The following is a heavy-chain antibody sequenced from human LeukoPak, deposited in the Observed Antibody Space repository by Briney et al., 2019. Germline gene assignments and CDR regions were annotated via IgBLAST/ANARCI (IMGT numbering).Heavy chain of an antibody. D-gene: IGHD6-13*01. CDR3: ARGGPYSTSWYLDY. J-gene: IGHJ4*02. V-gene: IGHV3-74*01. CDR1: GFTFTGYW. Sequence: GGSLRLSCVVSGFTFTGYWMYWVRQAPGRGLVWVSRNNIAGSTTDYADSVKGRFTISRGNAKNTVYLQMNSLTAEDTAVYYCARGGPYSTSWYLDYWGQGTLVTVSS. CDR2: NNIAGSTT.